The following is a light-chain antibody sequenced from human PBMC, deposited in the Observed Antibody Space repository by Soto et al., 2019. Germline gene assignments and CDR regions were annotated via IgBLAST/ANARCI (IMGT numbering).Light chain of an antibody. CDR3: FSYAGAGTFV. J-gene: IGLJ1*01. Sequence: QSVLTQPASVSGFPGQSITISCTGTSSDIGNYNLVSWFQLHPGKAPKLFIYAVNRRPSGVSDRLSGSKSANTASLTISGLQAEDEADYYCFSYAGAGTFVFGTGTKVTV. V-gene: IGLV2-23*02. CDR1: SSDIGNYNL. CDR2: AVN.